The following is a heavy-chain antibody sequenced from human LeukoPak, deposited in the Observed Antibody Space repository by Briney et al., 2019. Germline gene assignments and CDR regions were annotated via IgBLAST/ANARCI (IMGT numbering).Heavy chain of an antibody. CDR3: ARGPRVATYYYFDY. CDR2: LFGGGTI. J-gene: IGHJ4*02. CDR1: GFTFSAYY. V-gene: IGHV3-53*01. D-gene: IGHD1-1*01. Sequence: GGSLRLSCAASGFTFSAYYMSWVRQAPGKGLEWVSVLFGGGTIYYSDSVSGRFTISRDNSKNTLYLQLNSLRAEDTAVYYCARGPRVATYYYFDYWGQGTLVTVSS.